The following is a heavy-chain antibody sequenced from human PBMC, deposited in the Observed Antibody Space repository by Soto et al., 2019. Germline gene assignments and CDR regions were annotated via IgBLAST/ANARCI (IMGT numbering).Heavy chain of an antibody. J-gene: IGHJ4*02. V-gene: IGHV1-18*01. D-gene: IGHD1-26*01. CDR3: ARGVGASYYFDY. CDR2: ISAYNGNT. CDR1: GYTFTSYG. Sequence: QVQLVQSGAEVKKPGASVKVSCKASGYTFTSYGISWVRQAPGQGLEWMGWISAYNGNTNYAQMLQGXVXXXTXXSTSTDYMELRSLRSDDTAVYYCARGVGASYYFDYWGQGTLVTVSS.